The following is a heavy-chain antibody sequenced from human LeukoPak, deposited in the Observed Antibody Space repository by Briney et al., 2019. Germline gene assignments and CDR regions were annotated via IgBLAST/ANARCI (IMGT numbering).Heavy chain of an antibody. J-gene: IGHJ6*03. Sequence: ASVKVSCKASGGTFSSYAISWVRQAPGQGLEWMGGIIPIFGTANYAQKFQGRVTITADESTSTAYMELSSLRSEDTAVYYCARPEKRTIFGVVITDPYYYYYMDVWGKGTTVTVSS. CDR2: IIPIFGTA. CDR3: ARPEKRTIFGVVITDPYYYYYMDV. V-gene: IGHV1-69*13. CDR1: GGTFSSYA. D-gene: IGHD3-3*01.